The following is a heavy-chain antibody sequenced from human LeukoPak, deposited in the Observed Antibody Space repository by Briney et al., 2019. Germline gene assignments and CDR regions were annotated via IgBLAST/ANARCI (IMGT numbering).Heavy chain of an antibody. D-gene: IGHD3-16*01. Sequence: PGGSLRLSCAASGFTFSSYAMSWVRQAPGKGLEWVSAISGSGGSTYYADSVKGRFTISRDNAKNSLYLQMNSLRAEDTAVYYCARRGFGGSLAPYYFDYWGQGTLVTVSS. CDR1: GFTFSSYA. J-gene: IGHJ4*02. CDR2: ISGSGGST. CDR3: ARRGFGGSLAPYYFDY. V-gene: IGHV3-23*01.